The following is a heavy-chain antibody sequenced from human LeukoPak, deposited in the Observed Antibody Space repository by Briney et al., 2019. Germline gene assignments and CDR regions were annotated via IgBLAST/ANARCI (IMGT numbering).Heavy chain of an antibody. CDR1: GGSFSGYY. V-gene: IGHV4-34*01. CDR3: ARGSHGEYQLLHSGGWFDP. Sequence: SETLSLTCAVYGGSFSGYYWSWIRQPPGKGPEWIGEINHSGSTNYNPSLKSRVTISVDTSKNQFSLKLSSVTAADTAVYYCARGSHGEYQLLHSGGWFDPWGQGTLVTVSS. J-gene: IGHJ5*02. CDR2: INHSGST. D-gene: IGHD2-2*01.